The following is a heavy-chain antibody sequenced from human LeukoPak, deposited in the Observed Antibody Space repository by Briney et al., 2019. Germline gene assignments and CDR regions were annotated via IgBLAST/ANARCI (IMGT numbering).Heavy chain of an antibody. CDR3: ARSSAVAGTKSFDY. J-gene: IGHJ4*02. Sequence: ASVKVSCKASGYTFTSYGISWVRQAPGQGLEWMGWISAYNGNTNYAQKFQGRVTMTRDMSTSTVYMELSSLRSENTAVYYCARSSAVAGTKSFDYWGQGTLVTVSS. V-gene: IGHV1-18*01. D-gene: IGHD6-19*01. CDR1: GYTFTSYG. CDR2: ISAYNGNT.